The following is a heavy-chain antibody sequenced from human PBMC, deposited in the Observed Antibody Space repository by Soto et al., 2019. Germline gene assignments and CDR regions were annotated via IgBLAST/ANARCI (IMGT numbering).Heavy chain of an antibody. J-gene: IGHJ4*02. V-gene: IGHV3-7*01. D-gene: IGHD2-21*01. Sequence: EVQLVESGEGLVQPGESLRLSCAASGLTFNTYWRTWFRQPPGKGLEWLANINPDGSVKYSVDSLKGRFTISRDNAKNSLYLQMNSLRAEDTAVYYCASARDYFFDYWGQGTLVTVSS. CDR2: INPDGSVK. CDR3: ASARDYFFDY. CDR1: GLTFNTYW.